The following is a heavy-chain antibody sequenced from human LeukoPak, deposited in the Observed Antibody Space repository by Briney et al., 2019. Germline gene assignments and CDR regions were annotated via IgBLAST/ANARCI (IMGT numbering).Heavy chain of an antibody. Sequence: SETLSLTCAVYGGSFSGYYWSWIRQPPGKGLEWIGEINHIGSTNYNPSLKSRFTISVATAQNQFSLKLSSVTAADTAVYYCARAPHGDDAFDIWGQGTMVTVSS. D-gene: IGHD4-17*01. V-gene: IGHV4-34*01. J-gene: IGHJ3*02. CDR2: INHIGST. CDR3: ARAPHGDDAFDI. CDR1: GGSFSGYY.